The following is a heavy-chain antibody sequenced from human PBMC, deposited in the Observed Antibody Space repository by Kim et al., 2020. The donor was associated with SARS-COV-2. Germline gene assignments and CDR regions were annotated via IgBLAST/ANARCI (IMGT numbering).Heavy chain of an antibody. Sequence: GGSLRLSCAASGFTFSNYYMQWVRQAPVKGLVWVSRINNDGSSTSYADSLKGRFTISRDNAKNTLYLQMNSLRAEDTAVYYCARGQSIHFYLWGRSALVTVSS. CDR2: INNDGSST. J-gene: IGHJ2*01. V-gene: IGHV3-74*01. D-gene: IGHD6-19*01. CDR1: GFTFSNYY. CDR3: ARGQSIHFYL.